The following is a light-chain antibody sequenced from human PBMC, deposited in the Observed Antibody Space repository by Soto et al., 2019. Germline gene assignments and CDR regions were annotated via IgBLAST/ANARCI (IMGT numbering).Light chain of an antibody. CDR2: EVS. V-gene: IGLV2-14*01. CDR3: SSYTSRTTFVI. CDR1: SSDIGGYNY. J-gene: IGLJ2*01. Sequence: QSVLTQPASVSGSPGQSITISCTGTSSDIGGYNYVSWYQHHPGKAPKLMIYEVSNRPSGVSNRFSGSKSGNTASLTISGLQAEDEADYHCSSYTSRTTFVIFGGGTKVTVL.